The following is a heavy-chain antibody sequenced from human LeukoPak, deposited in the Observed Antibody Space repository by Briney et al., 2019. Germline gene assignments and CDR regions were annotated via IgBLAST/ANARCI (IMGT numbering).Heavy chain of an antibody. Sequence: NTGGSLRLSCAVSGFTFGSYSMNWVRQAPGKGLEWVSFVSTSGSYIYYADSVKGRFTISRDNAKNSLYLQMNSLRAEDTAVYYCASQTPRRLPIAVADYFDYWGQGTLVTVSS. CDR2: VSTSGSYI. V-gene: IGHV3-21*01. J-gene: IGHJ4*02. CDR1: GFTFGSYS. CDR3: ASQTPRRLPIAVADYFDY. D-gene: IGHD6-19*01.